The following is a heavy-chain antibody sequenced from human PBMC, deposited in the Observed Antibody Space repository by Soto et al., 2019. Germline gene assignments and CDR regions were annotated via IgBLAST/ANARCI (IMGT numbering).Heavy chain of an antibody. CDR2: IYYSGST. CDR3: ARGPPGMTGTTWDDY. Sequence: PSETLSLTCTVSGGSISSGDYYWSWIRQPPGKGLEWIGYIYYSGSTYYNPSLKSRVTISVDTSKNQFSLKLSSVTAADTAVYYCARGPPGMTGTTWDDYWGQGTLVTVSS. J-gene: IGHJ4*02. CDR1: GGSISSGDYY. V-gene: IGHV4-30-4*01. D-gene: IGHD1-20*01.